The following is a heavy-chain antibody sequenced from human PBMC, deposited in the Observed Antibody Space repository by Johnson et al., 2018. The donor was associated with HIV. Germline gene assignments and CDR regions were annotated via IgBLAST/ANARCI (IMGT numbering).Heavy chain of an antibody. CDR3: AKLTGGGGYDAFDI. V-gene: IGHV3-NL1*01. CDR1: GFTFSSYG. Sequence: QVQLVESVGGVVQPGGSLRLSCAASGFTFSSYGMHWVRQAPGKGLEWVSVIYSGDTTYYADSVKGRFTISRDNSKNTLYLQMNSLRAEDTAVYYCAKLTGGGGYDAFDIWGQGTMVTVSS. CDR2: IYSGDTT. D-gene: IGHD1-20*01. J-gene: IGHJ3*02.